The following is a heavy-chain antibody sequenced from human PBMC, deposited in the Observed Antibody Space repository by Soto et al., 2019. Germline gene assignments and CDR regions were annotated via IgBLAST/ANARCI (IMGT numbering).Heavy chain of an antibody. CDR1: GGSISSGDYY. V-gene: IGHV4-30-4*01. CDR2: IYYSGST. Sequence: SETLSLTCTVSGGSISSGDYYWSWIRQPPGKGLEWIGYIYYSGSTYYNPSLKSRVTISVDTSKNQFSLKLSSVTAADTAVYYCARTVGGSSGYSDWFDPWGQGTQVTVSS. D-gene: IGHD3-22*01. CDR3: ARTVGGSSGYSDWFDP. J-gene: IGHJ5*02.